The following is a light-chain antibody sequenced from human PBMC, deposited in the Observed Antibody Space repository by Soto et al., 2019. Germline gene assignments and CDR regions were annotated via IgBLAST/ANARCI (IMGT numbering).Light chain of an antibody. CDR2: EVS. Sequence: QSVLTQPASVSGSPGQSITISCTGTSSDVGGYNYVSWYQQHPGKAPKLMIYEVSNRPSGVSSRFSGSKSGNTASLTISGLQADDEADYYCSSYTSSSDFYVFGTGTKVTVL. CDR1: SSDVGGYNY. V-gene: IGLV2-14*01. J-gene: IGLJ1*01. CDR3: SSYTSSSDFYV.